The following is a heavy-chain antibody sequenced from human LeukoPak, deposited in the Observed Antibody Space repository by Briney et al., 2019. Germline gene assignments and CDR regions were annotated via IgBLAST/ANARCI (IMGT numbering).Heavy chain of an antibody. CDR1: GFTFSSYW. D-gene: IGHD4-17*01. V-gene: IGHV3-7*05. J-gene: IGHJ3*02. Sequence: GGFLRLSCAAPGFTFSSYWMSWVRQAPGKGLEWVATIKQDGSQKEYVDSVKGRFTISRDNAKNSLYLQMNSLRAEDTAVYYCARDPTVTNFHDAFDIWGQGTMVTVPS. CDR2: IKQDGSQK. CDR3: ARDPTVTNFHDAFDI.